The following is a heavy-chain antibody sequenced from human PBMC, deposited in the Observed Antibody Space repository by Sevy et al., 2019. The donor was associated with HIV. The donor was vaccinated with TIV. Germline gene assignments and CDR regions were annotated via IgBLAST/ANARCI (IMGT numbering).Heavy chain of an antibody. CDR1: GYSFSSHW. D-gene: IGHD2-21*02. CDR3: ARQKRSADFLDY. CDR2: IYPSDSET. Sequence: GESRKISCMASGYSFSSHWIGWVRQKPGKGLEWVGIIYPSDSETTYSPSFQGQVTISADKSINTAYLQWSSLKASDSAMYYCARQKRSADFLDYWGQGTLVTISS. J-gene: IGHJ4*02. V-gene: IGHV5-51*01.